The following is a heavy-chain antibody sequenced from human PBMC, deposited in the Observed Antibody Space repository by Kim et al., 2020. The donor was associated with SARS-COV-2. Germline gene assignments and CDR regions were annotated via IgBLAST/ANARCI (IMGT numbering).Heavy chain of an antibody. Sequence: SETLSLTCTVSGGSISSGGYYWSWIRQHPGKGLEWIGYIYYSGSTYYNPSLKSRVTTSVDTSKNQFSLKLSSVTAADTAVYYCARDRRVQRITFGGVIVIPGGWFDPWGQGTLVTVSS. CDR3: ARDRRVQRITFGGVIVIPGGWFDP. CDR2: IYYSGST. V-gene: IGHV4-31*03. D-gene: IGHD3-16*02. CDR1: GGSISSGGYY. J-gene: IGHJ5*02.